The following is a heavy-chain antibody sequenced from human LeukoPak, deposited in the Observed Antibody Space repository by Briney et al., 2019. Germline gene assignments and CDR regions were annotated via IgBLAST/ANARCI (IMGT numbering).Heavy chain of an antibody. CDR1: GGSISSYY. D-gene: IGHD3-16*02. V-gene: IGHV4-59*01. CDR3: ARVGYDYVWGSYRPVRFYYYYMDV. Sequence: SETLSLTCTVSGGSISSYYWSWIRQPPGKGLEWIGYIYYSGSTNYNPSLKSRVTISVGTSKNQFSLKLSSVTAADTAVYYCARVGYDYVWGSYRPVRFYYYYMDVWGKGTTVTVSS. CDR2: IYYSGST. J-gene: IGHJ6*03.